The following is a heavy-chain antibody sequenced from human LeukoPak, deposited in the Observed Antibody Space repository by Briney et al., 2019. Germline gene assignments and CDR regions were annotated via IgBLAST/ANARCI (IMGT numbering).Heavy chain of an antibody. V-gene: IGHV4-4*08. J-gene: IGHJ4*02. CDR3: ARGQFWSGYSI. Sequence: PSETLSLTCTVSGGSISSYYWSWIRQPPGKGLEWIGYIYSSGSFNYNPSLKSRVTISVDTSKNQFSLKLSSVTAADTAVYYCARGQFWSGYSIWGQGTLVTVSS. D-gene: IGHD3-3*02. CDR2: IYSSGSF. CDR1: GGSISSYY.